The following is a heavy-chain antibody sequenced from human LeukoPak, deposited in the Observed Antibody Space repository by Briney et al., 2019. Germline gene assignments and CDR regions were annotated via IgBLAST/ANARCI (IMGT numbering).Heavy chain of an antibody. D-gene: IGHD2-2*01. Sequence: SETLSLTCTVSGYSISSGYYWGWIRQPPGKGLEWIGSIYHSGSTYYNPSLKSRVTISVDTSKNQFSLKLSSVTAADTAVYYCARGAMSHYFDYWGQGTLVTVSP. CDR2: IYHSGST. CDR3: ARGAMSHYFDY. V-gene: IGHV4-38-2*02. J-gene: IGHJ4*02. CDR1: GYSISSGYY.